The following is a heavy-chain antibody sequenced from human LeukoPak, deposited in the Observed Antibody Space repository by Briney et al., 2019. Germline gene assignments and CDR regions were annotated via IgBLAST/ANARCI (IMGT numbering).Heavy chain of an antibody. J-gene: IGHJ3*02. D-gene: IGHD1-1*01. CDR3: ATNSTTGTSGAFDI. V-gene: IGHV3-64*01. CDR1: GVTFSSYA. Sequence: GGSLRLSCAASGVTFSSYAMHWARQALGRRLEYVSGISSNGGSTYYASTLKARFTISRDNSKNTLFLQMGSLRAEDMAVYYCATNSTTGTSGAFDIWGQGTMVTVSS. CDR2: ISSNGGST.